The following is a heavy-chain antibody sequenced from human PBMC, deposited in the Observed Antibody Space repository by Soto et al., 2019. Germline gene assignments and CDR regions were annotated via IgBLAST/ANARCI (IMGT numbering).Heavy chain of an antibody. V-gene: IGHV3-64D*08. CDR3: VKDLVVTADYYFDY. J-gene: IGHJ4*02. D-gene: IGHD2-21*02. CDR2: ISSNGGST. CDR1: GFTFSSYA. Sequence: EVQLVESGGGLVQPGGSLRLYCSASGFTFSSYAMHWVRQAPGKGLEYVSAISSNGGSTYYADSVKGRFTISRDNSKNTLYLQMSILRAEDTAVYYCVKDLVVTADYYFDYWGQGTLVTVSS.